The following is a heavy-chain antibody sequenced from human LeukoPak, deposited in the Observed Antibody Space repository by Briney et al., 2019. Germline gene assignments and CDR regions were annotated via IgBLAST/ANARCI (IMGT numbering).Heavy chain of an antibody. CDR1: DGSLSGYY. CDR3: ARGIGFGLSPDAFDI. V-gene: IGHV4-34*01. J-gene: IGHJ3*02. Sequence: PSETLSLTCAVYDGSLSGYYWNWIRQPPGKGLEWIGESSHSGSTNYNPSLKSRVTISVDTSKNQFSLKLSSVTAAGTAVYYCARGIGFGLSPDAFDIWGQGTMVTVSS. CDR2: SSHSGST. D-gene: IGHD2/OR15-2a*01.